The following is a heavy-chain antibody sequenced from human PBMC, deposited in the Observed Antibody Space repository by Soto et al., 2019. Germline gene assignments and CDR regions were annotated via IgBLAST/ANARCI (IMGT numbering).Heavy chain of an antibody. D-gene: IGHD2-21*01. CDR2: INAGNGNT. CDR1: GYTFTSYA. V-gene: IGHV1-3*01. Sequence: QVQLVQSGAEVKKPGASVKVSCKASGYTFTSYAMHWVRQAPGQRLEWMGWINAGNGNTKYSQKFQGRVTITRDTSASTAAMELRSLRSEDTAVYYCARVPGYSIGDLWGRGTLVTVSS. J-gene: IGHJ2*01. CDR3: ARVPGYSIGDL.